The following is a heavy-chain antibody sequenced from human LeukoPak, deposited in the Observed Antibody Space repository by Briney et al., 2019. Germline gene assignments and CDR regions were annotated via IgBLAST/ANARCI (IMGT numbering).Heavy chain of an antibody. CDR3: ARRYGSGSYYSNGDAFDV. D-gene: IGHD3-10*01. CDR2: IDPSDSYT. CDR1: GYSFSTYW. J-gene: IGHJ3*01. V-gene: IGHV5-10-1*01. Sequence: GESLKISFKGSGYSFSTYWISWVRQMSGKGLEWMGRIDPSDSYTNYSPSFQGHVTISADKSISIAYLQWSSLKASDTAMYYCARRYGSGSYYSNGDAFDVWGQGTMVTVSS.